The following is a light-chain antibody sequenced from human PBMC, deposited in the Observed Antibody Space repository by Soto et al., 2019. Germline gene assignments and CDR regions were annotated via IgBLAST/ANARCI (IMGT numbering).Light chain of an antibody. Sequence: QSVLTQPPSVSGAPGQRVTISCTGSSSSIGAGFDVHWYQQLPGAAPKLLIYGNNYRASGVPDRFSGSKSGTSASLAITGLQAEDEADYYRQSYDSSLTGSKVFGTGTKVTVL. CDR2: GNN. J-gene: IGLJ1*01. CDR1: SSSIGAGFD. V-gene: IGLV1-40*01. CDR3: QSYDSSLTGSKV.